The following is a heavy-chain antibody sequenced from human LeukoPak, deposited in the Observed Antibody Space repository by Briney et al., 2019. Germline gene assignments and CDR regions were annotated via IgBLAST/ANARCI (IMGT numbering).Heavy chain of an antibody. V-gene: IGHV4-59*01. Sequence: SETLSLTCTVSGGSISIYYWSWIRQPPGKGLEWIGYLYYSGSTNYNPSLKSRVTISVDTSKNQFSLKLSSVTAADTAVYYCARAISYWQFDYWGQGTLVTVSS. D-gene: IGHD3-3*01. CDR1: GGSISIYY. J-gene: IGHJ4*02. CDR3: ARAISYWQFDY. CDR2: LYYSGST.